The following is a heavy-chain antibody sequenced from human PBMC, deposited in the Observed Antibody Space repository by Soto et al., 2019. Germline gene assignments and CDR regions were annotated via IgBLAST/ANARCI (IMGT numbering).Heavy chain of an antibody. V-gene: IGHV1-69*04. CDR2: IIPILGIA. CDR3: ARDLYCTNGVCYKGSFDY. Sequence: ASVKVSCKASGGTFSGYTISWVRQAPGQGLEWMGRIIPILGIANYAQKFQGRVTITADKSASTAYMELSSLRSEDTAVYYCARDLYCTNGVCYKGSFDYWGQGTLVTVSS. J-gene: IGHJ4*02. D-gene: IGHD2-8*01. CDR1: GGTFSGYT.